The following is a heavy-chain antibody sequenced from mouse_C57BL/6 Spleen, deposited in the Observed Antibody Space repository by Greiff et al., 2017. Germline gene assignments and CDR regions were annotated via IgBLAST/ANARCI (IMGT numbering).Heavy chain of an antibody. CDR2: IDPSDSYT. D-gene: IGHD2-1*01. CDR1: GYNFTSYW. Sequence: QVQLQQSGAELVMPGASVKLSCKASGYNFTSYWMHWVKQRPGQGLEWIGEIDPSDSYTKYNQKFKGKSTLTVDKSSSTAYMQLSSLTSEDSAVYYCAKFGNYEYFAVWGTGTTVTVSS. V-gene: IGHV1-69*01. CDR3: AKFGNYEYFAV. J-gene: IGHJ1*03.